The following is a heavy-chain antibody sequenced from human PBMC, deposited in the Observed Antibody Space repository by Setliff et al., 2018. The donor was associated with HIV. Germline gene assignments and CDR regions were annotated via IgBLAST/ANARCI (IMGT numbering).Heavy chain of an antibody. CDR3: ARSRDIVVVPAAPRGAFDI. Sequence: SVKVSCKASGGTFSSYAISWVRQAPGQGLEWMGGIIPIFGTANYAQKFQGRVTITADESTSTTYMELSSLRSEDTAVYYCARSRDIVVVPAAPRGAFDIWGQGTMVTVSS. V-gene: IGHV1-69*13. D-gene: IGHD2-2*01. CDR1: GGTFSSYA. J-gene: IGHJ3*02. CDR2: IIPIFGTA.